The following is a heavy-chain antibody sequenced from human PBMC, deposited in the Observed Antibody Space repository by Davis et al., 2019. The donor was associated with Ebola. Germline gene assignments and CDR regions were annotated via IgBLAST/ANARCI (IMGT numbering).Heavy chain of an antibody. Sequence: PSETLSLTCSVSGASISTGDYYWSWIRQPPGKGLEWIAYISNSGSTYYNPSLKNPVTIDVDTSKNQFSLNVYSVTAADTAIYYCATDILSQPREWGQGTLVTVSS. J-gene: IGHJ4*02. V-gene: IGHV4-30-4*01. CDR3: ATDILSQPRE. CDR1: GASISTGDYY. CDR2: ISNSGST.